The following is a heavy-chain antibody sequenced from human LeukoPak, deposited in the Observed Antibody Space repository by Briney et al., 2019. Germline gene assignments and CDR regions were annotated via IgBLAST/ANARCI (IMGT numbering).Heavy chain of an antibody. CDR1: GGSINNYY. CDR2: IYTRGST. D-gene: IGHD4-23*01. CDR3: ASSPNSRTPYYYYYYMDV. J-gene: IGHJ6*03. V-gene: IGHV4-4*07. Sequence: SETLSLTCTVSGGSINNYYWSWIRQPAGKGLEWIGRIYTRGSTNYNPSLKSRVTMSVDASKNQFSLKLSSVTAADTAVYYCASSPNSRTPYYYYYYMDVWGKGTTVTVSS.